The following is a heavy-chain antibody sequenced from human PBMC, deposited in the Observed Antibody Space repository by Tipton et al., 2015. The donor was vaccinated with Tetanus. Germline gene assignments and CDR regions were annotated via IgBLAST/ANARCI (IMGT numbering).Heavy chain of an antibody. D-gene: IGHD3-10*01. CDR3: ARDLGSYPYYYGMDV. V-gene: IGHV3-13*01. CDR2: IGTAGDT. CDR1: GFTFSSYG. J-gene: IGHJ6*02. Sequence: CAASGFTFSSYGMHWVRQATGKGLEWVSAIGTAGDTYYPGSVKGRFTISRENAKNSLYLQMNSLRAGDTAVYYCARDLGSYPYYYGMDVWGQGTTVTVSS.